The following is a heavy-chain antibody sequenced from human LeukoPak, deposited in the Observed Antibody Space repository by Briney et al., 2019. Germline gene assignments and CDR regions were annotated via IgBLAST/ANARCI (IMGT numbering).Heavy chain of an antibody. CDR3: ARDRVGIEVRRLCMDV. Sequence: GGSLRLSCAASGFTFSSYSMNWVRQAPGKGLEWVSYISSSSSTIYYADSVKGRFTISRDNAKNSLYLQMNSLRAEDTAVYYCARDRVGIEVRRLCMDVWGKGTTVTVSS. D-gene: IGHD1-26*01. CDR2: ISSSSSTI. V-gene: IGHV3-48*04. J-gene: IGHJ6*03. CDR1: GFTFSSYS.